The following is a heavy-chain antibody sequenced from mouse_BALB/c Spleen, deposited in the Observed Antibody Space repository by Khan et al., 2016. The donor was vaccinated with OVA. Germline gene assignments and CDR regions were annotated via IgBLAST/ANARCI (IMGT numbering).Heavy chain of an antibody. V-gene: IGHV2-6-1*01. CDR2: IWNDGST. J-gene: IGHJ4*01. CDR3: ARQPYYHYNIMDY. Sequence: VQLKKSGPGLAAPSQSLSITCTISGFSLTNYGVHWVRQPPGKGLEWLAVIWNDGSTTYNSALQSRLTITKDNSQSQVFLKMNSLQTDDTAIYFCARQPYYHYNIMDYWGQGTSVTVSS. CDR1: GFSLTNYG. D-gene: IGHD2-10*01.